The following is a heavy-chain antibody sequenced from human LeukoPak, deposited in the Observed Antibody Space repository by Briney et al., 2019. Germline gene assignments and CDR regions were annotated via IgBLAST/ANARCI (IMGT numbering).Heavy chain of an antibody. CDR1: GFTFSSSW. CDR3: VRAHQPGGWFDP. V-gene: IGHV3-7*04. Sequence: GGSLRLSCAASGFTFSSSWMTWVRQAPGKGLEWVASINQDGGEIHYVDSVKGRFTISRDNAKNSLYLQMNSLTAEDTAVHYCVRAHQPGGWFDPWGQGTLVTVSS. J-gene: IGHJ5*02. CDR2: INQDGGEI. D-gene: IGHD3-10*01.